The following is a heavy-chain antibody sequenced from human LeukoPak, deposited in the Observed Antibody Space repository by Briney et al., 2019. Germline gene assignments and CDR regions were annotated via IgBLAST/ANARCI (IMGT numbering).Heavy chain of an antibody. CDR1: GFIFSNYD. CDR2: ISGTSSII. CDR3: ARAGTN. V-gene: IGHV3-48*02. J-gene: IGHJ4*02. Sequence: GGSLRLSCAASGFIFSNYDMNWVRQAPGKWLEWVSYISGTSSIILYADSVKGRFTISRDNAKNLLYLQMNSLRDEDTAVYYCARAGTNWGQGTLVTVSS.